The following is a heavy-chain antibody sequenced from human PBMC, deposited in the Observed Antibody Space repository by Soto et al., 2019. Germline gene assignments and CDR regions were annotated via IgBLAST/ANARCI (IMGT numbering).Heavy chain of an antibody. CDR1: GFTFSSYA. CDR2: ISGSGGSA. CDR3: ARTIGYSYGSSDY. D-gene: IGHD5-18*01. V-gene: IGHV3-23*01. Sequence: GGSLRLSCAASGFTFSSYAMSWVRQAPGKGLEWVSAISGSGGSAYYADSVKGRFTISRDNSKNTLYLQMNSLRAEDTAVYYCARTIGYSYGSSDYWGQGTLVTVSS. J-gene: IGHJ4*02.